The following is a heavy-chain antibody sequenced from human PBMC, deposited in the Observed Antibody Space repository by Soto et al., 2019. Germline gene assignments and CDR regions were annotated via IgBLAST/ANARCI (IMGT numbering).Heavy chain of an antibody. J-gene: IGHJ4*02. V-gene: IGHV4-34*01. CDR3: ARGSRIQLWFRNRGYFDY. CDR1: GGSFSGYY. D-gene: IGHD5-18*01. CDR2: INHSGST. Sequence: QVQLQQWGTGLLKPSETLSLTCAVYGGSFSGYYWSWIRQPPGKGLEWIGEINHSGSTNYNPSLKSRVTISVDTSKNQFSLKLSSVTAADTAVYYCARGSRIQLWFRNRGYFDYWGQGTLVTVSS.